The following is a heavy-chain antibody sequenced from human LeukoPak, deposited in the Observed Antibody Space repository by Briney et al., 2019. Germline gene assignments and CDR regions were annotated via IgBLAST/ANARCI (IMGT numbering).Heavy chain of an antibody. J-gene: IGHJ3*02. Sequence: GASVKVSCKASGGIFNNYAIIWVRQAPGQGLEWMGGIIPVLGTAKYAQEFQGRVTITADESTNTAYMELSSLKSEDTAVYFCARDRHCNSTSCLFDDYGDYLGDAFDIWGQGTMVAVSS. CDR2: IIPVLGTA. CDR3: ARDRHCNSTSCLFDDYGDYLGDAFDI. CDR1: GGIFNNYA. D-gene: IGHD2-2*01. V-gene: IGHV1-69*13.